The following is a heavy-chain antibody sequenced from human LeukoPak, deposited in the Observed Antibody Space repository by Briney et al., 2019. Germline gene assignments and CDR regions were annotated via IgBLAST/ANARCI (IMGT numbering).Heavy chain of an antibody. V-gene: IGHV3-30*03. D-gene: IGHD2-21*02. J-gene: IGHJ4*02. CDR3: ARDGDSDYIFSYYFDY. CDR2: MSYDGSNK. Sequence: GSLRLSCAASGFIFSSYWMHWVRQAPGKGLEWVAVMSYDGSNKYYADSVKGRFTISRDNSKNTLYLQMNSLRAEDTAVYYCARDGDSDYIFSYYFDYWGQGTLVTVSS. CDR1: GFIFSSYW.